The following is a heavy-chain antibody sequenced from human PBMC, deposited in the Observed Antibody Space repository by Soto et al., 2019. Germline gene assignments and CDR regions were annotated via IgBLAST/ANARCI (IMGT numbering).Heavy chain of an antibody. Sequence: GGPLRLPCAASGFTCSSYGVNWVRQAPGKGLEWVSSISSSSSYIYYADSVKGRFTISRDNAKNSLYLQMNSLRAEDTAVYYCARGRERIGTGILEYWGQGTLVTVSS. CDR1: GFTCSSYG. V-gene: IGHV3-21*01. CDR3: ARGRERIGTGILEY. D-gene: IGHD2-8*02. CDR2: ISSSSSYI. J-gene: IGHJ4*02.